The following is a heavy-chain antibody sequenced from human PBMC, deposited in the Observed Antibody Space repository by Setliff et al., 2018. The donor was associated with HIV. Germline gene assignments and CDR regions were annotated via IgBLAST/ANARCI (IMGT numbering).Heavy chain of an antibody. CDR3: ARAAGYSSSWHRYAFEI. D-gene: IGHD6-13*01. V-gene: IGHV1-2*02. Sequence: ASVKVSCKASGYTFTGYYLHWVRQAPGQGLEWMGWINPNSGDTNYEQKFQGRVSMTRDTSISTVYMELNSLRSDDTAVYYCARAAGYSSSWHRYAFEIWGQGTMVTVSS. CDR1: GYTFTGYY. J-gene: IGHJ3*02. CDR2: INPNSGDT.